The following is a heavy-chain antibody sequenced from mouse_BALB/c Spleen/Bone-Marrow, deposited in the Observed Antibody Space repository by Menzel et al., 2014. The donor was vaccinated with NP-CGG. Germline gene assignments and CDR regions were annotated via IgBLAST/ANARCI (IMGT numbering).Heavy chain of an antibody. CDR2: IDPANGNT. V-gene: IGHV14-3*02. D-gene: IGHD4-1*01. CDR1: GFNIKDTY. J-gene: IGHJ4*01. CDR3: ARWEYYAMDY. Sequence: VQLKQSGAELVKPGASVKLSRTASGFNIKDTYMHWVKQRPEQGLEWIGRIDPANGNTNYDPKFQGKATITADTSSNTAYLQLSSLTSEDTAVYYCARWEYYAMDYWGQGTSVTVSS.